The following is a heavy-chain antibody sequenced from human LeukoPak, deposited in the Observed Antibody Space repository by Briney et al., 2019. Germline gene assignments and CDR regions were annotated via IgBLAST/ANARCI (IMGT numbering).Heavy chain of an antibody. Sequence: PSETLSLTCAVYGGSFSGYYWGWIRQPPGKGLEWIGSIYYSGSTYYNPSLKSRVTISVDTSKNQFSLKLSSVAAADTAVYYCARDMYYDFWSGYFPTYYNWFDPWGQGTLVTVSS. CDR1: GGSFSGYY. CDR2: IYYSGST. D-gene: IGHD3-3*01. CDR3: ARDMYYDFWSGYFPTYYNWFDP. J-gene: IGHJ5*02. V-gene: IGHV4-34*01.